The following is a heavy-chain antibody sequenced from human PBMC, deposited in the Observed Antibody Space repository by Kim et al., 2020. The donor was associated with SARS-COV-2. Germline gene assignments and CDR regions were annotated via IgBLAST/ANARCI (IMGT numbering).Heavy chain of an antibody. CDR3: AKDRGAWLQVYFDY. D-gene: IGHD5-12*01. Sequence: AVSVKGRFTISRDNSTNTLYLQMNSLRAEDTAVYYWAKDRGAWLQVYFDYWGQGTLVTVSS. V-gene: IGHV3-23*01. J-gene: IGHJ4*02.